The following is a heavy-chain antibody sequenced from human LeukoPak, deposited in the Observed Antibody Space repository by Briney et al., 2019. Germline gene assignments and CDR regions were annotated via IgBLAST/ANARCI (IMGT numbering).Heavy chain of an antibody. CDR3: AKLGRDETFFDY. D-gene: IGHD5-24*01. CDR1: GFTFSSYG. Sequence: PGGSLRLSCAASGFTFSSYGMHWVRQAPGKGLEWVAVIWYDGSNKYYADSVKGRFTISRDNSKNTLYLQMNSLRAEDTAVYYCAKLGRDETFFDYWGQGTLVTVSS. J-gene: IGHJ4*02. CDR2: IWYDGSNK. V-gene: IGHV3-33*06.